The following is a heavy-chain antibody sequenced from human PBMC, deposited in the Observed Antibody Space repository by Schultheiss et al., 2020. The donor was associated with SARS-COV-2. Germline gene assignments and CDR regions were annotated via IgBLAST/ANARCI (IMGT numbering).Heavy chain of an antibody. V-gene: IGHV5-51*01. CDR3: ARAYYYGSGRNFDF. Sequence: GGSLRLSCKGSGYDFATHWIAWVRQMPGKGLEWMGIVYPSDSDTRYSPSFQGQVAISADKSISTASLQWSSLRASDTAIYYCARAYYYGSGRNFDFWGQGTLVTVSS. J-gene: IGHJ4*02. D-gene: IGHD3-10*01. CDR1: GYDFATHW. CDR2: VYPSDSDT.